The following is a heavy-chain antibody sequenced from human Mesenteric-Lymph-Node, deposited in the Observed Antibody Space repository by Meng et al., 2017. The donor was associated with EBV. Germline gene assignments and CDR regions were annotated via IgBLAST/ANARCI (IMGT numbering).Heavy chain of an antibody. J-gene: IGHJ5*02. D-gene: IGHD3-10*01. CDR2: INHSGST. V-gene: IGHV4-34*01. CDR1: GGSFSGYY. CDR3: ARDRRYYGSGSYYGNNWFDP. Sequence: VPSQEWGAGLLKPSETLSLTCAVYGGSFSGYYWSWIRQPPGKGLEWIGEINHSGSTNYNPSLKSRVTISVDTSKNQFSLKLSSVTAADTAVYYCARDRRYYGSGSYYGNNWFDPWGQGTLVTVSS.